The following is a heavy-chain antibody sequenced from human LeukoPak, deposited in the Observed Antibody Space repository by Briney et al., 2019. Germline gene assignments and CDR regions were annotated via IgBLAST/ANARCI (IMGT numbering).Heavy chain of an antibody. CDR1: GFTFSNYA. CDR2: ISGFGDST. Sequence: GGSLRLSRAASGFTFSNYAMNWVRQAPGKGLEWVSTISGFGDSTYYAESVRGRFTMSRDNSKNTVYLQMNSLRVEDTAIYYCAKRADGCSGVSCYYYYMDVWGKGTTVTVSS. J-gene: IGHJ6*03. V-gene: IGHV3-23*01. D-gene: IGHD2-15*01. CDR3: AKRADGCSGVSCYYYYMDV.